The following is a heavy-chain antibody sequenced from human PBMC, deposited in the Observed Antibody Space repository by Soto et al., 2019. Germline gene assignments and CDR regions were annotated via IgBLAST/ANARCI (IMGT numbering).Heavy chain of an antibody. CDR2: INPNSCAT. V-gene: IGHV1-2*02. J-gene: IGHJ6*02. CDR3: ATAGWAAGGSGEYAMDV. Sequence: ASVKVSCKASGYTFTAYYIHWVRQAPGQGPEWMGWINPNSCATKYAQKFQGRVTMTSDLPTRTANEELTSLRPDDTAVYYCATAGWAAGGSGEYAMDVWGQGTTVPVSS. CDR1: GYTFTAYY. D-gene: IGHD6-19*01.